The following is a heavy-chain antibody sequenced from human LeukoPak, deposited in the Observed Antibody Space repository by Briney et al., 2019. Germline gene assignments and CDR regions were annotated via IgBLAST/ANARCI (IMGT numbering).Heavy chain of an antibody. CDR2: IDPSDSYT. CDR3: ARGYCSSTSCYGHGAFDI. J-gene: IGHJ3*02. D-gene: IGHD2-2*01. CDR1: GYSFTSYW. Sequence: GESLKILCKGSGYSFTSYWISWVRQMPGKGLEWMGRIDPSDSYTNYSPSFQGHVTISADKSISTAYLQWSSLKASDTAMYYCARGYCSSTSCYGHGAFDIWGQGTMVTVSS. V-gene: IGHV5-10-1*01.